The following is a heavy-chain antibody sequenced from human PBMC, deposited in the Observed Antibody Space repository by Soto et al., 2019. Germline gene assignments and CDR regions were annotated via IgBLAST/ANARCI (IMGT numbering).Heavy chain of an antibody. V-gene: IGHV1-18*01. J-gene: IGHJ5*02. D-gene: IGHD2-8*01. CDR3: ARDARRYCTNGVCSMSWFDP. CDR1: GYTFTSYG. Sequence: QVQLVQSGAEVKKPGASVKVSCKASGYTFTSYGISWVRQAPGQGLEWMGWISAYNGNTNYAQKLQGRVTMTTDTSTSTACMELRSLRSDDTAVYYCARDARRYCTNGVCSMSWFDPWGQGTLVTVSS. CDR2: ISAYNGNT.